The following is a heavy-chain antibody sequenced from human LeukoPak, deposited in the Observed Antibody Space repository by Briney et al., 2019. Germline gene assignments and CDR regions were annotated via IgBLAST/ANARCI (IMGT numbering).Heavy chain of an antibody. D-gene: IGHD6-13*01. J-gene: IGHJ4*02. Sequence: GGSLRLSCAASGFTLSSYSMNWVRQAPGKGLEWVSSISSSSSYIYYADSVKGRFTISRDNAKNPLYLQMNSLRAEDTAVYYCARSIAAAGTHGGFDYWGQGTLVTVSS. V-gene: IGHV3-21*01. CDR1: GFTLSSYS. CDR2: ISSSSSYI. CDR3: ARSIAAAGTHGGFDY.